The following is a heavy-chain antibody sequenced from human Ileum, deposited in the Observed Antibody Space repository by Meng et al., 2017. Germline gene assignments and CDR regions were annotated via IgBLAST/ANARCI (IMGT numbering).Heavy chain of an antibody. CDR3: VREFTGGYFDY. CDR1: EYSFSNYY. Sequence: QEQLGQSGAEVKKPGASVKVSCKSSEYSFSNYYLHWMRQAPGQGLEWLGVSNPGGGSTNYAQKFQGRVTMTRDTSANTVYMELGSLKSEDTAVYYCVREFTGGYFDYWGQGTLVTVSS. V-gene: IGHV1-46*01. D-gene: IGHD3-16*01. CDR2: SNPGGGST. J-gene: IGHJ4*02.